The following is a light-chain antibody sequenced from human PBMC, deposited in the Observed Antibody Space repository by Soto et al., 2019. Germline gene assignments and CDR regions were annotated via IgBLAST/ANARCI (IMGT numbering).Light chain of an antibody. V-gene: IGLV3-21*04. CDR2: YDS. J-gene: IGLJ2*01. Sequence: SYELTQPPSVSVAPGKTARITCGGNNIGSNSVHWYQQKPGQAPVLVIYYDSDRPSGIPERFSGSNSGNTATLTISRVEAGDEADYYCQVWDSSSDGVVFGGGTKLTVL. CDR3: QVWDSSSDGVV. CDR1: NIGSNS.